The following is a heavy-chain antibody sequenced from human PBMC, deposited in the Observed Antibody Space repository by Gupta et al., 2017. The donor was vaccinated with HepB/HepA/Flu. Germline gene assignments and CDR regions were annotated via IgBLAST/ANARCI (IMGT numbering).Heavy chain of an antibody. CDR2: IHHRGST. CDR1: SASTSNDFYS. CDR3: GHYHFWRGYYQDF. J-gene: IGHJ6*02. V-gene: IGHV4-30-2*01. D-gene: IGHD3-3*01. Sequence: QLQLKESGSGLVKPSETLSLTCAVSSASTSNDFYSWSWIRQPPGRGLEWIGYIHHRGSTFYNPSLKSRVTMSVDRSKNQCSLKLTSVTSADTAVYYCGHYHFWRGYYQDFYGQWTTVTVSS.